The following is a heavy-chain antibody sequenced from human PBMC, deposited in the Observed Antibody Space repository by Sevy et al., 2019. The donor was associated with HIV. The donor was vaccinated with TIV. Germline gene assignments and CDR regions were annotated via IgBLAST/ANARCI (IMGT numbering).Heavy chain of an antibody. CDR1: GFTFSSYS. CDR3: ARDWVSRSGYYPFDY. Sequence: GGSLRLSCAASGFTFSSYSMNWVRQAPGKGVEWVSYISSSSSTIYYADSVKGRFTISRDNAKNSLYLQMNSLRDEDTAVYYCARDWVSRSGYYPFDYWGQGTLVTVSS. V-gene: IGHV3-48*02. J-gene: IGHJ4*02. D-gene: IGHD3-22*01. CDR2: ISSSSSTI.